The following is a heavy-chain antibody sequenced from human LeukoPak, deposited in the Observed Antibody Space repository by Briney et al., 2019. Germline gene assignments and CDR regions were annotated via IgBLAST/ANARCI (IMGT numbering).Heavy chain of an antibody. CDR2: INPNSGGT. J-gene: IGHJ4*02. CDR1: GYTFTGYY. V-gene: IGHV1-2*02. CDR3: ARSPDAAAAEAYYFDY. D-gene: IGHD6-13*01. Sequence: RASVKVSCKASGYTFTGYYMHWVRQAPGQGLEWMGWINPNSGGTNYAQKFQGRVTMTRDTSISTAYMELSRLRSDDTAVYYCARSPDAAAAEAYYFDYWGQGTLVTVPS.